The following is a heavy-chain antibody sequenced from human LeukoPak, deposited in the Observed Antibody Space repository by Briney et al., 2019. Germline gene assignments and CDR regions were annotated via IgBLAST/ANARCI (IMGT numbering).Heavy chain of an antibody. J-gene: IGHJ4*02. Sequence: KTSETLSLTCTVSGGSISSSSYYWGWIRQPPGKGLEWIGSIYYSGSTYYNPSLKSRVTISVDTSKNQFSLKLSSVTAADTAVYYCARGTVLWIAAAYYFDYWGQGTLVTVSS. V-gene: IGHV4-39*07. CDR3: ARGTVLWIAAAYYFDY. CDR1: GGSISSSSYY. CDR2: IYYSGST. D-gene: IGHD6-6*01.